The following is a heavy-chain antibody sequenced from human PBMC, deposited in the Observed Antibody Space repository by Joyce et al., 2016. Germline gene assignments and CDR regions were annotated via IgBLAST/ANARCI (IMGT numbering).Heavy chain of an antibody. CDR1: GFTFGDYA. V-gene: IGHV3-49*03. CDR3: TRGGYGSETKYFDF. Sequence: EVKLVESGGALVRPGRSLRLSCTASGFTFGDYALSWFRQAPGKGLEWVCFLRSKTYGETAEYAASVIGRFTFLRDDSKSVAYLQMYSLKTEDTAVYYCTRGGYGSETKYFDFWGQGTLVTVSS. CDR2: LRSKTYGETA. J-gene: IGHJ4*02. D-gene: IGHD3-10*01.